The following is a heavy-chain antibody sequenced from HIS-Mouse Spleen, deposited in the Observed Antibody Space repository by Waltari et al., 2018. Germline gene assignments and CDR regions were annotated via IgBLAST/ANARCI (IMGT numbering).Heavy chain of an antibody. Sequence: QVQLQQWGAGLLKPSETLSITCACYGGCFSGYYCRWSRQPPGKGLEGIGEINHRGSPNYNPSLKSRVTISVDTSKNQFSLKLSSVTAADTAVYYCARTSPMTTVTTRSRGAFDIWGQGTMVTVSS. J-gene: IGHJ3*02. CDR1: GGCFSGYY. V-gene: IGHV4-34*01. D-gene: IGHD4-4*01. CDR2: INHRGSP. CDR3: ARTSPMTTVTTRSRGAFDI.